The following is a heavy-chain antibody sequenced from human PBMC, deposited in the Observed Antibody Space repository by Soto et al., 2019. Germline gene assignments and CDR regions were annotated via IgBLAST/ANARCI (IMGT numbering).Heavy chain of an antibody. CDR1: GGTFSTYS. V-gene: IGHV1-69*13. CDR3: ARGVRYPKSSYSCVMDF. J-gene: IGHJ6*02. CDR2: SLPFFGTA. Sequence: SVKVSCKASGGTFSTYSINWVRQAPGQGLEWMGGSLPFFGTARYAQNFQGRVTITADESTSTAYLELSSLRSDDTAVYYCARGVRYPKSSYSCVMDFWGQGTSVTVFS. D-gene: IGHD1-20*01.